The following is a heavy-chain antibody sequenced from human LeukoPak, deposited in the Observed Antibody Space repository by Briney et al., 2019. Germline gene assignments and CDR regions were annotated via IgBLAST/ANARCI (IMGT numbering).Heavy chain of an antibody. CDR3: ASGDYGAGSPVMRY. D-gene: IGHD3-10*01. CDR1: GGSVTRGAYS. CDR2: IYTSGDT. Sequence: TSETLSLTCTVSGGSVTRGAYSWTWIRQPVGKGLEWIGRIYTSGDTKYNPSLKSRVTISVGASNNQFSLKLTSVTAADTAVYYCASGDYGAGSPVMRYWGHGTLVIVSS. V-gene: IGHV4-61*02. J-gene: IGHJ4*01.